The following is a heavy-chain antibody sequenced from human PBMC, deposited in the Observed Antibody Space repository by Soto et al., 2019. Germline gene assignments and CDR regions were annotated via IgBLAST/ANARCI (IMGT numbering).Heavy chain of an antibody. CDR2: IGWNSYTI. V-gene: IGHV3-9*01. D-gene: IGHD6-13*01. CDR1: GFTFDDYA. Sequence: GGSLRLSCAASGFTFDDYAMHWVRQAPGKGLEWVSRIGWNSYTIVYADSVKGRFTISRDIAKNSLYLQMNSLRAEDTALYYCAKALARISAAPYYFDYWGEGPLVTVSS. J-gene: IGHJ4*02. CDR3: AKALARISAAPYYFDY.